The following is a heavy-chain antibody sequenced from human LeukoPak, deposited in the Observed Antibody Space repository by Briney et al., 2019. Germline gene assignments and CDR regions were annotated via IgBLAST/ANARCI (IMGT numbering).Heavy chain of an antibody. J-gene: IGHJ4*02. CDR1: GFTFSSYA. CDR3: ARDGQGTPFDY. CDR2: IKQDGSEK. Sequence: PGGSLRLSCAASGFTFSSYAMSWIRQAPGKGLEWVANIKQDGSEKYYVDSVKGRFTISRDNAKNSLYLQMNSLRAEDTAVYYCARDGQGTPFDYWGQGTLVTVSS. D-gene: IGHD3-10*01. V-gene: IGHV3-7*01.